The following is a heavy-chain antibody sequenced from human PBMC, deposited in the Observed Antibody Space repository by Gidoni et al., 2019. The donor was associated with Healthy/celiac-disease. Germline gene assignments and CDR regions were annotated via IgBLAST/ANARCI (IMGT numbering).Heavy chain of an antibody. J-gene: IGHJ3*02. CDR2: IYYSGST. D-gene: IGHD1-1*01. Sequence: QPPGKGLEWIGYIYYSGSTNYNPSLKSRVTISVDTSKNQFSLKLSSVTAADTAVYYCARHAKKRWLQLRDFGVRAFDIWGQGTMVTVSS. CDR3: ARHAKKRWLQLRDFGVRAFDI. V-gene: IGHV4-61*07.